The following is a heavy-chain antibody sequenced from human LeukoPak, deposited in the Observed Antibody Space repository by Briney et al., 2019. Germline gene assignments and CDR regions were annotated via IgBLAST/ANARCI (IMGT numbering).Heavy chain of an antibody. Sequence: SETLSLTCAVYGGSFSGYYWSWIRQPPGKGLEWIGRISGSGTITYNPALQSRLSISIDTSKNQFSLKLMSVTAADTAVYYCARDSGTTGGVKFDPWGQGTLVTVSS. D-gene: IGHD3-16*01. V-gene: IGHV4-4*07. J-gene: IGHJ5*02. CDR2: ISGSGTI. CDR3: ARDSGTTGGVKFDP. CDR1: GGSFSGYY.